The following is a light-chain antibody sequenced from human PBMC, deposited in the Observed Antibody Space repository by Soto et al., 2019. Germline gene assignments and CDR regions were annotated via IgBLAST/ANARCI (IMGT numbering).Light chain of an antibody. CDR2: DVT. CDR1: SSDVGGYNF. CDR3: CSYTSSTSYV. J-gene: IGLJ1*01. V-gene: IGLV2-14*01. Sequence: QSVLTRPASVSGAPGESITISCTGTSSDVGGYNFVSWYQQYPGKAPKLMIHDVTSRPSGVSNRFSGSKSGTTAPLTISGLQAEDEADYYCCSYTSSTSYVFGTGTKVTVL.